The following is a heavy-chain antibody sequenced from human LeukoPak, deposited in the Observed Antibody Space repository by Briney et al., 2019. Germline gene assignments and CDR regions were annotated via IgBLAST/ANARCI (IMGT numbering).Heavy chain of an antibody. D-gene: IGHD1-26*01. CDR2: IYHSGST. CDR3: ARSGIVGATEEVWFDP. V-gene: IGHV4-30-2*02. Sequence: SETLSLTCTVSGGSISSGGYYWSWIRQPPGKGLEWIGYIYHSGSTYYNPSLKSRVTISVDRSKNQFSLKLSSVTAADTAVYYCARSGIVGATEEVWFDPWGQGTLVTVSS. CDR1: GGSISSGGYY. J-gene: IGHJ5*02.